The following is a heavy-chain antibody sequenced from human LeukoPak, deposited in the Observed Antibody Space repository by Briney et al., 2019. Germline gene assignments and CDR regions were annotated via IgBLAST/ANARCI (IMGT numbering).Heavy chain of an antibody. D-gene: IGHD2-21*02. V-gene: IGHV1-69*06. J-gene: IGHJ5*02. CDR2: IIPIFGTA. Sequence: ASVKVSCKASGGIFSSYAISWVRQAPGQGLEWMGGIIPIFGTANYAQKFQGRVTITADKSTSTAHMNLSSLRSDDTAVYYCASSYCGGDCSRAGWFDPWGQGTLVTVSS. CDR1: GGIFSSYA. CDR3: ASSYCGGDCSRAGWFDP.